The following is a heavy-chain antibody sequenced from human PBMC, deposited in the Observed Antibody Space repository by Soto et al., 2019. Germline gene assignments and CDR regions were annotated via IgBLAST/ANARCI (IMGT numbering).Heavy chain of an antibody. V-gene: IGHV3-23*01. D-gene: IGHD2-15*01. CDR3: AKGYCSGSCCSRRQFAP. Sequence: EVQLLESGGGLVQPGGSLRLSCAASGFTFSSYAMSWFRQAPGKGLEWVSGISGSGGSTYYADSVKGRFTSSRDNAKNTLNRQMNGLNAEDTAGYYCAKGYCSGSCCSRRQFAPWGQGTPVLV. J-gene: IGHJ5*02. CDR2: ISGSGGST. CDR1: GFTFSSYA.